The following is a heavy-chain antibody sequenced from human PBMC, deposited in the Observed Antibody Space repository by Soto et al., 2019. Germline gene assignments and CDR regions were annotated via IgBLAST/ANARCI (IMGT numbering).Heavy chain of an antibody. V-gene: IGHV1-69*06. Sequence: SVKVSCKASGGTFSSYAISWVRQAPGQGLEWMGVIIPICGTTSYAQKFQGRVTMTGDTSTSTVYMELSSLRSEDTAVYYCARDGDELDYWGQGTLVTVSS. CDR2: IIPICGTT. CDR1: GGTFSSYA. D-gene: IGHD4-17*01. CDR3: ARDGDELDY. J-gene: IGHJ4*02.